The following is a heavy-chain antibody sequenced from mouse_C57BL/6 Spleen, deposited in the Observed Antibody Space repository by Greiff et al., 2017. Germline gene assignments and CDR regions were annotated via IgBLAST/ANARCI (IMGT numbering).Heavy chain of an antibody. CDR1: GFTFSDYY. Sequence: EVQLVESEGGLVQPGSSMKLSCTASGFTFSDYYMAWVRQVPEKGLEWVANINYDGSSTYYLDSLKSRFIISRDNAKNILYLQMSSLKSEDTATYYCARDRSYSNYYAMDYWGQGTSVTVSS. CDR3: ARDRSYSNYYAMDY. D-gene: IGHD2-5*01. CDR2: INYDGSST. V-gene: IGHV5-16*01. J-gene: IGHJ4*01.